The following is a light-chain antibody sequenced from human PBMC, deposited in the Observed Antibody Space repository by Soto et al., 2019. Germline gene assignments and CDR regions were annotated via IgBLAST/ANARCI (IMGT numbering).Light chain of an antibody. CDR1: QSVSSSY. Sequence: ETVLTQSPGTLSLSPGERATLSCRASQSVSSSYLAWYQQKPGQAPRLLIYDASSRATGIPDRFSGSGSGTDFTLTISRLEPEDLAVYYCQQYVRSPPSWTFGQGTKVEIK. CDR2: DAS. CDR3: QQYVRSPPSWT. V-gene: IGKV3-20*01. J-gene: IGKJ1*01.